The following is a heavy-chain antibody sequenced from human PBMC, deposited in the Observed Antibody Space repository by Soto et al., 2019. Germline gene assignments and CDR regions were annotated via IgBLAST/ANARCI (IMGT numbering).Heavy chain of an antibody. Sequence: GGSLRLSCAASGFTFSSYAMSWVRQAPGKGLEWVSAISGSGGSTYYADSVKGRFTISRDNSKNTLYLQMNSLRAEDTAVYYCAKANRAYCGGDCYSPSGYYYGMDVWGQGTTVTVSS. CDR3: AKANRAYCGGDCYSPSGYYYGMDV. CDR1: GFTFSSYA. J-gene: IGHJ6*02. V-gene: IGHV3-23*01. D-gene: IGHD2-21*02. CDR2: ISGSGGST.